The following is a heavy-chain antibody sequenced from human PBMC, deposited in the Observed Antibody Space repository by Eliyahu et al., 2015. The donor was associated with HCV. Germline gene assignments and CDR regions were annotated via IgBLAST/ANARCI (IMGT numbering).Heavy chain of an antibody. CDR1: EYSFTGYY. D-gene: IGHD5-18*01. V-gene: IGHV1-2*02. CDR3: ARDRLQVDTTLGRGWFDP. Sequence: VHLVQSGAEVKKPGASVKVSCRASEYSFTGYYIHWVRQAPGQGLQWLGWINPRNGATNYAQHVRGRVTMTRDMSLNTAYMEITSLTPADAAVYYCARDRLQVDTTLGRGWFDPWGQGTLVAVSS. CDR2: INPRNGAT. J-gene: IGHJ5*02.